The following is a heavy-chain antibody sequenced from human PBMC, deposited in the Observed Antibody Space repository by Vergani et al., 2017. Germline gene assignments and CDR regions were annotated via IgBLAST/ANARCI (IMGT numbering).Heavy chain of an antibody. Sequence: QVQLQESGPGLVKPSETLSLTCTVSGGSISSYYWSWIRQPPGKGLEWIGYIYYSGRTNYNPSLKSRVTISVDTSKNQFSLKLSSVTSADTAVYYCARDRVGGAFDIWGQGTMVTVSS. V-gene: IGHV4-59*01. CDR2: IYYSGRT. D-gene: IGHD3-16*01. CDR1: GGSISSYY. J-gene: IGHJ3*02. CDR3: ARDRVGGAFDI.